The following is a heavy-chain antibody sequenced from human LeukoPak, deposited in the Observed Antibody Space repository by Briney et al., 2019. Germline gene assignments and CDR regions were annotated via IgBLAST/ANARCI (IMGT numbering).Heavy chain of an antibody. CDR2: ISAYNGYT. D-gene: IGHD3-22*01. Sequence: ASVKVSCKASGYTFTNYGISWVRQAPGQGLEWMGWISAYNGYTDYAQKFQFRVTMTTDTSTTTAYMELRSLRSDDTAVYYCARGQYTVSGYYYALRYYFDYWGQGTLVTVSS. CDR1: GYTFTNYG. CDR3: ARGQYTVSGYYYALRYYFDY. V-gene: IGHV1-18*01. J-gene: IGHJ4*02.